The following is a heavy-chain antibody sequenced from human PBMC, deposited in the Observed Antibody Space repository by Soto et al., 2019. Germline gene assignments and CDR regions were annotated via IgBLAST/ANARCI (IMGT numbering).Heavy chain of an antibody. CDR3: AKDKGGRYCSRTSCLYSFDY. J-gene: IGHJ4*02. CDR1: GFTFSTYA. CDR2: ISDSGST. V-gene: IGHV3-23*01. Sequence: GGSLRLSCTASGFTFSTYAMSWVRQAPGKGLEWVSTISDSGSTYYADSVKGRFTISRDNSKNTLYLEMNSLRAEDTAVYYCAKDKGGRYCSRTSCLYSFDYWGQGTLVTVSS. D-gene: IGHD2-2*01.